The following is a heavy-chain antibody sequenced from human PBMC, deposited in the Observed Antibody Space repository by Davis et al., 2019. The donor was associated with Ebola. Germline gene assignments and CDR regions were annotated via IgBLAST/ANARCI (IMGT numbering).Heavy chain of an antibody. D-gene: IGHD2-8*01. CDR1: GYTFTSYG. CDR3: ARIVLMVYATGAFFDY. J-gene: IGHJ4*02. V-gene: IGHV1-18*01. Sequence: ASVKVSCKASGYTFTSYGISWVRQAPGQGLEWMGWISAYNGNTNYAQKLQGRVTMTTDTSTSTAYMELRSLRSDDTAVYYCARIVLMVYATGAFFDYWGQGTLVTVSS. CDR2: ISAYNGNT.